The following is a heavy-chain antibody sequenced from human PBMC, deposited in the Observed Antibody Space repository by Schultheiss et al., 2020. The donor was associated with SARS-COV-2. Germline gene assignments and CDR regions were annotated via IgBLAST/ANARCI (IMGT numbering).Heavy chain of an antibody. CDR1: GGSISSYY. CDR3: ARSAAAGTADAFDI. J-gene: IGHJ3*02. CDR2: IYYSGST. V-gene: IGHV4-59*08. D-gene: IGHD6-13*01. Sequence: SETLSLTCTVSGGSISSYYWSWIRQPPGKGLEWIGYIYYSGSTNYNPSLKSRVTISVDTSKNQFSLKLSSVTAADTAVYYCARSAAAGTADAFDIWGQGTMVTVSS.